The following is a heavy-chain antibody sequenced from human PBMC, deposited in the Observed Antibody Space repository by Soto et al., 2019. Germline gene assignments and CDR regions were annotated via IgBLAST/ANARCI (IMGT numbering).Heavy chain of an antibody. Sequence: QVQLVQSGAEVRRPGTSVMVSCKTSGYTFTDYDINWVRQATGQGLEWMGWMNPNSGNTGYAQKFQGRVSMTSNTATSTAYMELSSLRSDDTAIYYCARDSSTTNPVWGQGTMVTVSS. CDR1: GYTFTDYD. J-gene: IGHJ3*01. CDR3: ARDSSTTNPV. CDR2: MNPNSGNT. D-gene: IGHD2-2*01. V-gene: IGHV1-8*01.